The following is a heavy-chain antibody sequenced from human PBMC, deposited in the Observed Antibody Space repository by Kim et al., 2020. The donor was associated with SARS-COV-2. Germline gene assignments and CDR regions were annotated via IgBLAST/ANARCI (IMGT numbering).Heavy chain of an antibody. Sequence: GGSLRLSCAASGFTFSSYAMHWVRQAPGKGLEWVAVISYDGSNKYYADSVKGRFTISRDNSKNTLYLQMNSLRAEDTAVYYCASDSVDYDSSGYQYYFDYWGQGTLVPVSS. J-gene: IGHJ4*02. CDR3: ASDSVDYDSSGYQYYFDY. D-gene: IGHD3-22*01. V-gene: IGHV3-30*04. CDR2: ISYDGSNK. CDR1: GFTFSSYA.